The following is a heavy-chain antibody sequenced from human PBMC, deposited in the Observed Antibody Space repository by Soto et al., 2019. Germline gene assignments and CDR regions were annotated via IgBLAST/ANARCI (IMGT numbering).Heavy chain of an antibody. V-gene: IGHV3-30-3*01. CDR1: GFTFSSYA. Sequence: GGSLRLSCAASGFTFSSYAMHWVRQAPGKGLEWVAVISYDGSNKYYADSVKGRFTISRDNSKNTLYLQMNSLRAEDTAVYYCARDSYPIQLWTPPPLDYWGQGTLVTVSS. CDR3: ARDSYPIQLWTPPPLDY. CDR2: ISYDGSNK. J-gene: IGHJ4*02. D-gene: IGHD5-18*01.